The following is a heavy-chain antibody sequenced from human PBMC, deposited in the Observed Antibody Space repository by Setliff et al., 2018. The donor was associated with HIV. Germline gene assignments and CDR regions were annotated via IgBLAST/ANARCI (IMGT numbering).Heavy chain of an antibody. Sequence: ASVKVSCKASGGTFSRLAISWVRQAPGQGLEWMGWINPNSGGTIYAQKFQDRVTMTRDTSSSTAYMELSRLRSDDTAVYYCATGRDSSGYYFLADYWGRGTLVTVSS. D-gene: IGHD3-22*01. J-gene: IGHJ4*02. CDR3: ATGRDSSGYYFLADY. CDR1: GGTFSRLA. CDR2: INPNSGGT. V-gene: IGHV1-2*02.